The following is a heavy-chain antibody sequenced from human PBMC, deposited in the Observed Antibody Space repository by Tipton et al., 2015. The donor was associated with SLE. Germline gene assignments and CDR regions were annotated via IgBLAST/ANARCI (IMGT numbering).Heavy chain of an antibody. Sequence: TMSLTCSVSGGSISSDHWIWIRQPPGKGLEWLGYISDGGGTKYNPSLKSRVTISVDPAKNQISLKLTYVTAPDTAVYYCARGMVTWRGVIIVVDVWGQEASFHVSS. J-gene: IGHJ6*02. CDR3: ARGMVTWRGVIIVVDV. CDR2: ISDGGGT. CDR1: GGSISSDH. V-gene: IGHV4-4*09. D-gene: IGHD3-16*02.